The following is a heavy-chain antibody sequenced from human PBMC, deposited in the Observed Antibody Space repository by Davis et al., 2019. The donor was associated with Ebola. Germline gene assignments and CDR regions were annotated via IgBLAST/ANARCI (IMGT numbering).Heavy chain of an antibody. CDR3: ARWWEQWLSDGMDV. D-gene: IGHD6-19*01. Sequence: GGSLRLSCAVSGASVSSYWMNCVWVVPGTGLEWVANRKQDGSEKYYVDPVKGRFTIFTDNAKNSLYLQTNSLRAEDTAVYYCARWWEQWLSDGMDVWGKGTTVTVSS. CDR2: RKQDGSEK. CDR1: GASVSSYW. J-gene: IGHJ6*04. V-gene: IGHV3-7*01.